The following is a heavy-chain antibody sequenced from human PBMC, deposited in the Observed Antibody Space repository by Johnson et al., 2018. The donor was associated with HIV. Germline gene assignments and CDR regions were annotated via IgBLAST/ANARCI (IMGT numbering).Heavy chain of an antibody. Sequence: VQLVESGGGVVRPGGSLRLSCAASGFSFDDYGMGWVRQVPGKGVEWVSGINWNGGSTGYEDSVKGRFTISRDNAKKSLFLQMSSLMAEDTAMYYCGRDSYDTPGQQHDAFDMWGQGTMVTVSS. D-gene: IGHD3-16*01. CDR2: INWNGGST. CDR1: GFSFDDYG. CDR3: GRDSYDTPGQQHDAFDM. V-gene: IGHV3-20*04. J-gene: IGHJ3*02.